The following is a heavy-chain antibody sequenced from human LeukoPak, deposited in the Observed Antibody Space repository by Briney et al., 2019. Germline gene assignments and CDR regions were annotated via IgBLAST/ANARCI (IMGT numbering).Heavy chain of an antibody. D-gene: IGHD1-7*01. Sequence: PSETLSLTCTVSGGSITYYYWNWIRQPAGKALEWIGRIYTSGSTGYKPSLKSRVTMSLDTSKNQLSLELSSVTAADTAVYYCARGISGTTGWPIKYYFDFWGQGTPVTVSS. V-gene: IGHV4-4*07. J-gene: IGHJ4*02. CDR2: IYTSGST. CDR1: GGSITYYY. CDR3: ARGISGTTGWPIKYYFDF.